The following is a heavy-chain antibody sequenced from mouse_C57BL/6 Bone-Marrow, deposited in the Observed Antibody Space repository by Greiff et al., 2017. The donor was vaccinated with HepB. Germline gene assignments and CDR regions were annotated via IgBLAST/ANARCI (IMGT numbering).Heavy chain of an antibody. CDR2: IYPRSGNT. CDR3: ARLVLRYLYAMDY. J-gene: IGHJ4*01. D-gene: IGHD1-1*01. CDR1: GYTFTSYG. Sequence: VNVVESGAELARPGASVKLSCKASGYTFTSYGISWVKQRTGQGLEWIGEIYPRSGNTYYNEKFKGKATLTADKSSSTAYMELRSLTSEDSAVYFCARLVLRYLYAMDYWGQGTSVTVSS. V-gene: IGHV1-81*01.